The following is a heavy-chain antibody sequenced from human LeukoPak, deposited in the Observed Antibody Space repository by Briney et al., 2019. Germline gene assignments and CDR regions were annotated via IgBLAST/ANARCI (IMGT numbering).Heavy chain of an antibody. V-gene: IGHV1-46*01. J-gene: IGHJ4*02. CDR1: GYTFTSYY. D-gene: IGHD6-13*01. Sequence: ASVKVSSKASGYTFTSYYMHWVRQAPGQGLEWMGIINPSGGSTSYAQKFQGRVTMTRDTSTSTVYMELSSLRSEDTAVYYCAGAIAAAASFDYWGQGTLVTVSS. CDR2: INPSGGST. CDR3: AGAIAAAASFDY.